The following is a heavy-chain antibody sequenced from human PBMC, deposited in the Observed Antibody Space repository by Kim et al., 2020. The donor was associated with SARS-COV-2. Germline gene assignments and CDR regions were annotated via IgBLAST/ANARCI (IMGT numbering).Heavy chain of an antibody. D-gene: IGHD3-10*01. CDR3: ALGRKYGSGIYYDVGH. CDR2: ISGGGANT. J-gene: IGHJ4*02. V-gene: IGHV3-23*01. CDR1: GFTFSNYA. Sequence: GGSLRLYCAASGFTFSNYAMSWVRQAPGKGLEWVSAISGGGANTYYADSVKGRFTISRDNSKNTLYVQMNSLRAEDTAVYFCALGRKYGSGIYYDVGHWDQGTLVTVSS.